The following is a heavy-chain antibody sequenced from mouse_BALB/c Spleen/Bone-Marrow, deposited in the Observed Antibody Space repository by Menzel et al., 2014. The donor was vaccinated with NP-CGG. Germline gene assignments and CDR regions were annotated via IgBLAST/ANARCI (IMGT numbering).Heavy chain of an antibody. CDR1: GYTFXSYW. CDR3: ARYGGYFPWFAY. V-gene: IGHV1-69*02. J-gene: IGHJ3*01. Sequence: VQLQQSGAELVKPGASVKLSCKASGYTFXSYWMHWVKQRPGQGLEWIGEIDPSDSYTNYNQKFKGKATLTVDKPSSTAYMQLSSLTSEDSAVYYCARYGGYFPWFAYWGQGTLVTVSA. CDR2: IDPSDSYT. D-gene: IGHD2-3*01.